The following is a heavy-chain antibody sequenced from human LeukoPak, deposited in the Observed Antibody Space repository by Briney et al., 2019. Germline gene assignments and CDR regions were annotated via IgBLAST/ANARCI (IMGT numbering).Heavy chain of an antibody. CDR3: ARQTIASVTGYMLFDL. CDR2: IYYTEST. Sequence: SETLSLTCAASGGSINSRDYYWGWIRQPPGKGLEWVGSIYYTESTFHNPSLKSRVIISVDTSKNLFSLKLTSVTAADSAIYYCARQTIASVTGYMLFDLWGRGTLVIVSS. CDR1: GGSINSRDYY. V-gene: IGHV4-39*01. D-gene: IGHD2-2*02. J-gene: IGHJ2*01.